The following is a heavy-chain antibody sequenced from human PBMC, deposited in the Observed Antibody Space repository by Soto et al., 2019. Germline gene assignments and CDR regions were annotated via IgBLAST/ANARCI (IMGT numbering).Heavy chain of an antibody. Sequence: QVQLQESGPGLVKPSETLSLTCTVSGGSMRGQHWSWIRQPPGKGLEWIGHHSDSTNYNPSLKSRITTSTDTSTTQFSLNLSSVPAADTDVYYCATYTVGEGGRGYWGQGTLVTVSS. J-gene: IGHJ4*02. D-gene: IGHD3-16*01. CDR2: HHSDST. V-gene: IGHV4-4*09. CDR1: GGSMRGQH. CDR3: ATYTVGEGGRGY.